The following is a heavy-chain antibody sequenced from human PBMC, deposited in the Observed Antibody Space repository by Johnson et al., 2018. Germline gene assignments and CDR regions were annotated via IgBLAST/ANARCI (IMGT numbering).Heavy chain of an antibody. D-gene: IGHD2-2*01. V-gene: IGHV3-43*01. J-gene: IGHJ1*01. Sequence: EVQLVESGGAVVQPGGSLRLSCAASGFTFDEYTMHWFRQVPGQGLEWVSLVTWDGGATFYADSVKGRFTISRDNRKNSLYLQMNTLRPADTGVYYCAQDPVWVAEVPTAEYFQHWGQGTLVTVSS. CDR1: GFTFDEYT. CDR2: VTWDGGAT. CDR3: AQDPVWVAEVPTAEYFQH.